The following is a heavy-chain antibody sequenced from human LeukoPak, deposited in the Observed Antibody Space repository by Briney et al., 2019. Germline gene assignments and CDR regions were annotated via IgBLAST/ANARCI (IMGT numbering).Heavy chain of an antibody. D-gene: IGHD5-18*01. CDR2: VYSGGNT. CDR3: ARFRVDTNAFDI. Sequence: SETLSLTCTVSGGSISGSSYYWGWIRQPPGTGLEWIGSVYSGGNTYYNPALKSRVSISVDTSKNQFSLKVRSVTAADTAIYYCARFRVDTNAFDIWGQGTMVTVSS. J-gene: IGHJ3*02. CDR1: GGSISGSSYY. V-gene: IGHV4-39*07.